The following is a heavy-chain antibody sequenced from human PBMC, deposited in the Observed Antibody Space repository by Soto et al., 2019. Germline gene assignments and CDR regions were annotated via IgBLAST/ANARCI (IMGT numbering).Heavy chain of an antibody. J-gene: IGHJ6*02. CDR1: GGTFSSYA. CDR2: ITPIFGTA. Sequence: SVKVSCKASGGTFSSYAISWVRQAPGQGLEWMGGITPIFGTANYAQKFQGRVTITADKSTSTAYMELSSLRSEDTAVYYCARDGIAAAGNYGMDVWGQGTTVTVS. V-gene: IGHV1-69*06. D-gene: IGHD6-13*01. CDR3: ARDGIAAAGNYGMDV.